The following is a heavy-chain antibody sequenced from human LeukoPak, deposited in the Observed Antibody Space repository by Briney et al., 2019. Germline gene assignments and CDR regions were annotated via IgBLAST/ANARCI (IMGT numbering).Heavy chain of an antibody. CDR1: GFTFSSYW. Sequence: GSLRLSCAASGFTFSSYWMHWVRQAPGKGLVWVSRINSDGSSTSYADSVKGRFTISRDNAKNPLYLQMNSLRAEDTAVYYCARDGHDILTGYYPSNWFDPWGQGTLVTVSS. D-gene: IGHD3-9*01. V-gene: IGHV3-74*01. CDR2: INSDGSST. J-gene: IGHJ5*02. CDR3: ARDGHDILTGYYPSNWFDP.